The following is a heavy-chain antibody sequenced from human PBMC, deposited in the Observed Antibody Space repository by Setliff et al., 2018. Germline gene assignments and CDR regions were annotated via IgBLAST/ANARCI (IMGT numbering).Heavy chain of an antibody. CDR1: GYSFSSNA. V-gene: IGHV1-3*01. CDR2: IHAGSSNT. J-gene: IGHJ6*02. Sequence: ASVKVSCKASGYSFSSNAFHWVRQAPGQTLEWMGWIHAGSSNTLYSQRFQDRITISRDTSATTVHMELSRLVSEDTAVYFCARDSVTLGQLERRGGWHYYGLDVWGQGTTVTVSS. D-gene: IGHD1-1*01. CDR3: ARDSVTLGQLERRGGWHYYGLDV.